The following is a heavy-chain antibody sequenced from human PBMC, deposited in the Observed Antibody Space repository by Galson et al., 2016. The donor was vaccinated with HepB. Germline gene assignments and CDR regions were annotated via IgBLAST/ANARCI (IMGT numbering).Heavy chain of an antibody. Sequence: QSGAEVKKPGESLKISCKGSGYTFTNYWIAWVRQMPGKGPEWMGIIYPGDSDTKYSPSFQGLVTISADTSISTAFLQWSSLKASDSAIYYCARQLLSGERAYDSYFDNWGQGTLVTVSS. CDR2: IYPGDSDT. D-gene: IGHD1-26*01. V-gene: IGHV5-51*01. J-gene: IGHJ4*02. CDR3: ARQLLSGERAYDSYFDN. CDR1: GYTFTNYW.